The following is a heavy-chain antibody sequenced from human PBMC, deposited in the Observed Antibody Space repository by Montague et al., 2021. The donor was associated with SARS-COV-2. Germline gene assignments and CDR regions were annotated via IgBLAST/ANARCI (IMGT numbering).Heavy chain of an antibody. J-gene: IGHJ4*02. V-gene: IGHV3-33*05. CDR1: GFTFSSYG. D-gene: IGHD3-10*01. CDR3: ARGPVLLWFGELLSPPTDY. Sequence: SLRLSCAASGFTFSSYGMHWVRQAPGKGLEWVAVISYDGSNKYYADSVKGRFTTSRDNSKNTLYLQMNSLRAEDTAVYYCARGPVLLWFGELLSPPTDYWGQGTLVTVSS. CDR2: ISYDGSNK.